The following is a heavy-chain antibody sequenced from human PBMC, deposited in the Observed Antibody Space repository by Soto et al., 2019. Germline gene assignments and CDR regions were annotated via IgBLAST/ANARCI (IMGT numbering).Heavy chain of an antibody. CDR2: IYYSGST. CDR1: GGSISSYY. V-gene: IGHV4-59*01. D-gene: IGHD4-17*01. CDR3: ARYGDAYYYGMDV. J-gene: IGHJ6*02. Sequence: QVQLQESGPGLVKPSETLSLTCTVSGGSISSYYWSWIRQPPGKGLEWLGYIYYSGSTNYNPSLKSRVTISVDTSKNQFSLKLSSVTAADTAVYYCARYGDAYYYGMDVWGQGTTVTVSS.